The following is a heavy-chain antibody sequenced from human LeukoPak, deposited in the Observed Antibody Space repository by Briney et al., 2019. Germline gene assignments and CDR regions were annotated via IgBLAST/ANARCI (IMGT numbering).Heavy chain of an antibody. CDR2: INPNSGGT. Sequence: ASVKVSCKASGYTFTGYYMHWVRQAPGQGLEWMGWINPNSGGTNYAQKFQGRVTMTRDTSISTAYMELSRLRSDDTAVYYCAREIADYYDSSGYEDYWGQGTLVTVSS. V-gene: IGHV1-2*02. CDR3: AREIADYYDSSGYEDY. D-gene: IGHD3-22*01. CDR1: GYTFTGYY. J-gene: IGHJ4*02.